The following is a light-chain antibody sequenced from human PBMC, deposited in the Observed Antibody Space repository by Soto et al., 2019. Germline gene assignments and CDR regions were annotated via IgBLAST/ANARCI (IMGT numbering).Light chain of an antibody. CDR3: QQYDSSPRT. CDR1: QSINSNY. V-gene: IGKV3-20*01. Sequence: EIALTQSPDALSLSPGERPTLSCRASQSINSNYLAWYQQKPGQGPRPLIYGASSRATGIPDRFSSSASGTDFTLTISRLEPEDFAVYYCQQYDSSPRTFGKGTKVEIK. J-gene: IGKJ1*01. CDR2: GAS.